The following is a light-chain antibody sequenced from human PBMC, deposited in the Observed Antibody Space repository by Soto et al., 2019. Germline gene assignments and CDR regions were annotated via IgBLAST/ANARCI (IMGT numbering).Light chain of an antibody. CDR1: RSDIGRYNY. V-gene: IGLV2-8*01. CDR3: SSYAGSNNVV. J-gene: IGLJ2*01. Sequence: QSALAQPASVSGSPGQSITISCTGTRSDIGRYNYVSWYQQHPGEAPKLLIYEVSKRPSGVPDRFSGSKSGTTASLTVSGLQAEDEADYYCSSYAGSNNVVFGGGTKLTVL. CDR2: EVS.